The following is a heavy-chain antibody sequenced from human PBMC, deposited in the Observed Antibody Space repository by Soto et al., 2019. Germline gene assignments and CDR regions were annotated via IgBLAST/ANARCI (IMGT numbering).Heavy chain of an antibody. CDR1: GGSISSGDYY. CDR2: IYYSGST. CDR3: ARDYGDYSNWFDP. J-gene: IGHJ5*02. V-gene: IGHV4-30-4*01. D-gene: IGHD4-17*01. Sequence: SETLSLTCTVSGGSISSGDYYWSWIRQPPGKGLEWIGYIYYSGSTYYNPSLKGRVTISVDTSKNQFSLKLSSVTAADTAVYYCARDYGDYSNWFDPWGQGTLVTVSS.